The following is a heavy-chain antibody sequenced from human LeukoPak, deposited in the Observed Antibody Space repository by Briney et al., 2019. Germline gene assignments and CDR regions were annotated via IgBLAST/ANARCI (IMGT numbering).Heavy chain of an antibody. Sequence: GGSLRLSCAASGFTFSSYAMSWVRQAPGKGLEWVGRIKSKTDGGTTDYAAPVKGRFTISRDDSKNTLYLQMNSLKTEDTAVYYCTTVVAARRSDYYYYMDVWGKGTTVTVSS. CDR3: TTVVAARRSDYYYYMDV. J-gene: IGHJ6*03. V-gene: IGHV3-15*01. CDR1: GFTFSSYA. D-gene: IGHD6-6*01. CDR2: IKSKTDGGTT.